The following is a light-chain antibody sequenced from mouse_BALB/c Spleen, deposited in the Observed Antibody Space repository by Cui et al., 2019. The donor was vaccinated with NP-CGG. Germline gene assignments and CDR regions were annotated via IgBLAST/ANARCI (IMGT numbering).Light chain of an antibody. CDR2: SIS. J-gene: IGKJ5*01. Sequence: QLVLTQPPAILSASPGEKVTMTCSASSIVSYMKWFQQKPGSSPKLWIYSISNLASGVPARFSGSGSGTSYSLTISSVKAEDAATYYCQQWSSSPLTFGAGTKLELK. CDR1: SIVSY. CDR3: QQWSSSPLT. V-gene: IGKV4-68*01.